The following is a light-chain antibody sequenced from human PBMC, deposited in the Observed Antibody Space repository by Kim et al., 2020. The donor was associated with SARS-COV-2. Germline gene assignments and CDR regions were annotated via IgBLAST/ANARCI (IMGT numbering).Light chain of an antibody. CDR1: DTGSKS. CDR2: NDY. CDR3: QVWDSSSDPFV. J-gene: IGLJ1*01. Sequence: APGQTAKITCGTGDTGSKSVHWYQQKPGQAPALVIYNDYARPSGIPERFSGSNSGTTATLTISRVEAGDEADYYCQVWDSSSDPFVFGTGTKVTVL. V-gene: IGLV3-21*02.